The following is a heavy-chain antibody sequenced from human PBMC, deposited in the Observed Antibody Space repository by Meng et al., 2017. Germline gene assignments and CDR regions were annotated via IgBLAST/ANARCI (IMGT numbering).Heavy chain of an antibody. J-gene: IGHJ3*02. CDR3: ASRRVDTAMVLLESHDAFDI. CDR2: ISSSGSTI. D-gene: IGHD5-18*01. Sequence: GESPKISCAASGFTFSDYYMSWIRQAPGKGLEWVSYISSSGSTIYYADSVKGRFTISRDNAKNSLYLQMNSLRAEDTAVYYCASRRVDTAMVLLESHDAFDIWGQGTMVTVSS. CDR1: GFTFSDYY. V-gene: IGHV3-11*01.